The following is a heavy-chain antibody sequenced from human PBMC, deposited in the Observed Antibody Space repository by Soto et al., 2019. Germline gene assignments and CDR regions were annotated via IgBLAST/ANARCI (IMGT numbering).Heavy chain of an antibody. Sequence: GGSLGLSCAAAGFDFSRDGIHWVRQAPAKRLERVAASSYDGRETFYADSAKGRFTVSKELSKNTAFLQMNALRHEDTAVYFCARDSGWPILNFDNWGQGT. CDR2: SSYDGRET. CDR3: ARDSGWPILNFDN. J-gene: IGHJ4*02. V-gene: IGHV3-30*03. CDR1: GFDFSRDG. D-gene: IGHD3-10*01.